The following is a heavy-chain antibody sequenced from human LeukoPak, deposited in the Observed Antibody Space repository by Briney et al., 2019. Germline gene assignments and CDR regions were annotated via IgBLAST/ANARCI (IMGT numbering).Heavy chain of an antibody. Sequence: ASVKVSCKASGYTFTSYDINWVRQATGQGLEWMGWMNPNSGNTGYAQKFQGRVTMTRNTPISTAYMELSSLRSEDTAVYYCARVAVQSITIFGVVTQYYYYYYGMDVWGQGTTVTVSS. CDR2: MNPNSGNT. CDR3: ARVAVQSITIFGVVTQYYYYYYGMDV. CDR1: GYTFTSYD. V-gene: IGHV1-8*01. J-gene: IGHJ6*02. D-gene: IGHD3-3*01.